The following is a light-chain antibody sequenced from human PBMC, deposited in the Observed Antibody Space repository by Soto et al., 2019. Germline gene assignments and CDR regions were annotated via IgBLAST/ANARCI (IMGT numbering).Light chain of an antibody. J-gene: IGLJ2*01. CDR3: NSYTDNSHLGLI. Sequence: QSVLTQPPSASGSPGQSVTISCAGTSSDVDGYNYVSWYQHHPGKAPKLIIYEVNKRPSGVPDRFSGAKSGNTASLTVSGLQAEDDADYYCNSYTDNSHLGLIFGGGTKLTVL. V-gene: IGLV2-8*01. CDR2: EVN. CDR1: SSDVDGYNY.